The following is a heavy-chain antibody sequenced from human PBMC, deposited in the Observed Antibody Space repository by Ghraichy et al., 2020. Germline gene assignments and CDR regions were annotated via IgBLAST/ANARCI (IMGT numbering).Heavy chain of an antibody. CDR3: RVRHGSRRDYGMDV. V-gene: IGHV4-34*01. Sequence: SQTLSLTCAVYGGSFSGYYWSWIRQPPGKGLEWIGEINHSGSTNYNPSLKSRVTISVDTSKNQFSLKLSSVTAADTAVYYCRVRHGSRRDYGMDVWGQGTTVTVSS. CDR1: GGSFSGYY. CDR2: INHSGST. J-gene: IGHJ6*02. D-gene: IGHD1-1*01.